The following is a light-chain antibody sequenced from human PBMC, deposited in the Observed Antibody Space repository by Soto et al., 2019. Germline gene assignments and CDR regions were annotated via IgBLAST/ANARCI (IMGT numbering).Light chain of an antibody. V-gene: IGKV1-39*01. CDR2: LAS. CDR1: QTISNY. Sequence: DIQMTQSPSSLSAFVGDRVTITCRASQTISNYLNWYQQRPGKAPKLLIYLASSLQSGVPSRFGGSGSGTDFTLTISSLQPEDSATYYCQQSYVPPITFGQGTRLDIK. CDR3: QQSYVPPIT. J-gene: IGKJ5*01.